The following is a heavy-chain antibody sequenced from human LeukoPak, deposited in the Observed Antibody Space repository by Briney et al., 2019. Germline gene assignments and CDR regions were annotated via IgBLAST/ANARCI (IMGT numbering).Heavy chain of an antibody. Sequence: KPSETLSLTCAVSGGSISSPNWWSWVRQPPGKGLEWIGEIYHSGMTNYKTSLKSRVTISVDESKNQFSLKLSSVTAADTAVYYCARDLVENSRGHDFWGQGILVIVSS. CDR1: GGSISSPNW. CDR2: IYHSGMT. V-gene: IGHV4-4*02. CDR3: ARDLVENSRGHDF. D-gene: IGHD2-15*01. J-gene: IGHJ4*02.